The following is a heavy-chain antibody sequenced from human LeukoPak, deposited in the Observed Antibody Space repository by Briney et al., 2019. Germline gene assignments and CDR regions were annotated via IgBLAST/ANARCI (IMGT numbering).Heavy chain of an antibody. Sequence: KPSETLSLTCAVSGYSISSGYYGGGIRQPPGEGLEGIGSIYHSWSTYSHPSLKSRVTISVDTSKNQFSLKLSSVTAADTAVYYCASETIFGVSNAFDIWGQGTMVTVSS. CDR3: ASETIFGVSNAFDI. D-gene: IGHD3-3*01. V-gene: IGHV4-38-2*01. CDR1: GYSISSGYY. J-gene: IGHJ3*02. CDR2: IYHSWST.